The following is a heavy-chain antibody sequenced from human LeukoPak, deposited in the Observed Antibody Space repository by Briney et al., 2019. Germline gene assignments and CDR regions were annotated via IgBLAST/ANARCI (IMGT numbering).Heavy chain of an antibody. CDR1: GFTVSSNY. V-gene: IGHV3-53*04. J-gene: IGHJ4*02. CDR2: IYVGGST. D-gene: IGHD6-19*01. CDR3: ARGMRYSSGSYYFDY. Sequence: GGSLRLSCAASGFTVSSNYMSWVRQAPGKGLEWVSVIYVGGSTYYADSVKGRFTISRHNSENTMYLQMNSLRAEDTAVYYCARGMRYSSGSYYFDYWGQGTLVTVSS.